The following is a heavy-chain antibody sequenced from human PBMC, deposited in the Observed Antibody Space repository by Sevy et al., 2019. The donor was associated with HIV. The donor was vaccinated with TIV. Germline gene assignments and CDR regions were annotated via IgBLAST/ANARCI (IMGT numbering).Heavy chain of an antibody. Sequence: GGSLRLSCGASGFTFGSYWMHWVRQVPGKGLEWVSRISDDGRSTTYADSVMGRFTISIDNAKNTLYLQLNGLRAADTAVYYCARDSVTVSGIVMYALDIWGQGTLVTVSS. CDR1: GFTFGSYW. V-gene: IGHV3-74*03. D-gene: IGHD3-16*01. J-gene: IGHJ3*02. CDR2: ISDDGRST. CDR3: ARDSVTVSGIVMYALDI.